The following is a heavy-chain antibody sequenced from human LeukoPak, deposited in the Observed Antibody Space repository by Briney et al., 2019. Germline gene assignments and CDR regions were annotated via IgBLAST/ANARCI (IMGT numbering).Heavy chain of an antibody. Sequence: KSSETLSLTCTVSGGSISSYYWSWIRQPPGKGLEWIGYIYYSGSTNYNPSLKSRVTISVDTSKNQFSLKLNSVTAADTAVYYCARVGRGPDDAFDIWGQGTMVTVSS. D-gene: IGHD1-14*01. J-gene: IGHJ3*02. CDR2: IYYSGST. V-gene: IGHV4-59*01. CDR1: GGSISSYY. CDR3: ARVGRGPDDAFDI.